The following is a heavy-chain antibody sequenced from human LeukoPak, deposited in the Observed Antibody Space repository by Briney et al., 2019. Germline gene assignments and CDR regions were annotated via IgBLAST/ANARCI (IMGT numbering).Heavy chain of an antibody. CDR1: GLTFSNYW. Sequence: GGALRRSCAATGLTFSNYWMDWGRQAPGKRLMWVSRVNSEGINTSYADSVKSGFTISRDNAKNTLNLKMNSLRAEDTAVYYCARDLGKYYDTSDNWFDPWGEGNLVTVSS. D-gene: IGHD3-22*01. J-gene: IGHJ5*02. CDR3: ARDLGKYYDTSDNWFDP. V-gene: IGHV3-74*01. CDR2: VNSEGINT.